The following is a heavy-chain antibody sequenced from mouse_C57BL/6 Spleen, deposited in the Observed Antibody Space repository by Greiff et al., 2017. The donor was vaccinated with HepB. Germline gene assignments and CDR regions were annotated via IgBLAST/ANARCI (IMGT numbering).Heavy chain of an antibody. CDR1: GYTFTDYY. V-gene: IGHV1-76*01. CDR2: IYPGSGNT. CDR3: ARTRYYYGSSGWYFDV. Sequence: QVQLQQSGAELVRPGASVKLSCKASGYTFTDYYINWVKQRPGQGLEWIARIYPGSGNTYYNEKFKGKATLTAEKSSSTAYMKLSSLTSEDAAVYFCARTRYYYGSSGWYFDVWGTRTTVTVSS. J-gene: IGHJ1*03. D-gene: IGHD1-1*01.